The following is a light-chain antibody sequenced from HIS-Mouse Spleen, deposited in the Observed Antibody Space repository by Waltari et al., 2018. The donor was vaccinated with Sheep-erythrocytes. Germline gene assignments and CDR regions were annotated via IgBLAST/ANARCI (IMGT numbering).Light chain of an antibody. CDR3: QAWDSSTVV. V-gene: IGLV3-1*01. CDR1: TLGDKY. CDR2: QDS. J-gene: IGLJ2*01. Sequence: SYELTQPPSVSVSPGLTASITCSGDTLGDKYACWYQQEPGQSPVLVIYQDSKRPSGIPRRFSGSNSGNTATLTISGTQAMDEADYYCQAWDSSTVVFGGGTKLTVL.